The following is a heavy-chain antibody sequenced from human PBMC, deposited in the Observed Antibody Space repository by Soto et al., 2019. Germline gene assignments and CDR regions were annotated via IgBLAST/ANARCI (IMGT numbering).Heavy chain of an antibody. CDR2: INAGNGNT. J-gene: IGHJ6*02. Sequence: ASVKVSCKASGYTFTSYAMHWVRQAPGQRLEWMGWINAGNGNTKYSQKFQGRVTITRDTSASTAYMELSSLRSEDTAVYYCARSPPPPYCGGDCYSQGGMDVWDQGSTVTVPS. CDR1: GYTFTSYA. CDR3: ARSPPPPYCGGDCYSQGGMDV. V-gene: IGHV1-3*01. D-gene: IGHD2-21*02.